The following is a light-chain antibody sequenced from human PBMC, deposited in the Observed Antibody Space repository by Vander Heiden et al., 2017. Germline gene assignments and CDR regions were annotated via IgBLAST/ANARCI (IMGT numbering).Light chain of an antibody. CDR3: QQYNNYPRT. CDR2: QAS. Sequence: DIQMTQSPSTLSASVGHRVTISCRASQSVGRWLAWYQQKPDKAPKLLIYQASSLDGGVPSRFSGSGSGTDFTLTITGLQPDDFATYYCQQYNNYPRTFGQGTKLQIK. V-gene: IGKV1-5*03. CDR1: QSVGRW. J-gene: IGKJ2*01.